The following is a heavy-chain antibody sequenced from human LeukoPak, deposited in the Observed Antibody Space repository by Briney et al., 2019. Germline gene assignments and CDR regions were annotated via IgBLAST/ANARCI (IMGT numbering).Heavy chain of an antibody. J-gene: IGHJ6*03. V-gene: IGHV3-21*01. CDR3: ARDRAARPGYYYMDV. Sequence: GGSLRLSYAASGFTFSSYSMNWVRQAPGKGLEWVSSISSSSSYIYYADSVKGRFTISRDNAKNSLYLQMNSLRAEDTAVYYCARDRAARPGYYYMDVWGKGTTVTVSS. D-gene: IGHD6-6*01. CDR2: ISSSSSYI. CDR1: GFTFSSYS.